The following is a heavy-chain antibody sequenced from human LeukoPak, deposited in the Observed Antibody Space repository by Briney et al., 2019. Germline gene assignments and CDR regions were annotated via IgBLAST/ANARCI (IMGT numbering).Heavy chain of an antibody. Sequence: GGSLRLSCAASGFTFSSYGMHWVRQAPGKGLEWVTVISYDGSNKYYADSVKGRFTISRDNSKNTLYLQMNSLRAEDTAVYYCAKDRYLEAYGMDVWGQGTTVTVSS. CDR3: AKDRYLEAYGMDV. J-gene: IGHJ6*02. CDR1: GFTFSSYG. V-gene: IGHV3-30*18. D-gene: IGHD1-14*01. CDR2: ISYDGSNK.